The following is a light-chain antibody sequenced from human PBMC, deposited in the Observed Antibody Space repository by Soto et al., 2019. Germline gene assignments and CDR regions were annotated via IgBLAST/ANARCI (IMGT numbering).Light chain of an antibody. J-gene: IGKJ5*01. CDR3: QQYTSYPQYT. V-gene: IGKV3-15*01. CDR2: RAS. Sequence: DIVLTQSPATLSVSPGEGATLSCRADQSVDSLLAWYQQRPGQAPRLLIYRASTRAAGIPDRFSGSGSGTEFTLTISSLQSEDFAAYYCQQYTSYPQYTFGQGTRLEI. CDR1: QSVDSL.